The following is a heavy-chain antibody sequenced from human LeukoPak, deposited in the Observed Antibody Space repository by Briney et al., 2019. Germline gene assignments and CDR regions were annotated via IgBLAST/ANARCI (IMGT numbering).Heavy chain of an antibody. V-gene: IGHV5-51*01. CDR2: IYPGDSHT. Sequence: GESLKISCKGSGYSFGTYWIGWVRQMPGKGLEWMGIIYPGDSHTRYSPSFQGQVTISDDKSTSTAYLQWNSLKSSDTAIYYCARLYTRLTRSIWGYFDPWGQGTLVTVSS. CDR3: ARLYTRLTRSIWGYFDP. J-gene: IGHJ5*02. CDR1: GYSFGTYW. D-gene: IGHD3-16*01.